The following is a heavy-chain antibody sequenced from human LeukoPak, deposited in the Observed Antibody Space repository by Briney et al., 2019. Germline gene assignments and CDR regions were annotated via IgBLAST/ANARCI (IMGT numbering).Heavy chain of an antibody. J-gene: IGHJ4*02. CDR3: AGDLITMKLLGY. D-gene: IGHD3-22*01. CDR1: GYTFTSYG. Sequence: ASVKVSCKASGYTFTSYGITWVRQAPGQGLEWMGWISGYNGNTNFAQKLQGRVTMTTDTSTSTAYMELRSLRSDDTAVYYCAGDLITMKLLGYWGQGTLVTVSS. V-gene: IGHV1-18*01. CDR2: ISGYNGNT.